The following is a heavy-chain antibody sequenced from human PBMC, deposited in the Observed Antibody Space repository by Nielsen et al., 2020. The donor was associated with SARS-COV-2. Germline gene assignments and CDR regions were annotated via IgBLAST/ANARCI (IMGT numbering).Heavy chain of an antibody. CDR3: ARDGYSYYYGMDV. V-gene: IGHV4-59*01. D-gene: IGHD1-1*01. J-gene: IGHJ6*02. CDR2: IYYSGST. Sequence: WIPQPPGKGLEWIGYIYYSGSTNYNPSLKSRVTISVDTSKNQFSLKLSSVTAADTAVYYCARDGYSYYYGMDVWGQGTTVTVSS.